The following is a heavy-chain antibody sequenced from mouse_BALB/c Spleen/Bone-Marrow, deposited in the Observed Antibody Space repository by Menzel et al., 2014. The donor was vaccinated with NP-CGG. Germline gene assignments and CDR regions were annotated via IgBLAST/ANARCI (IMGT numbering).Heavy chain of an antibody. D-gene: IGHD2-3*01. J-gene: IGHJ2*01. CDR3: AREGTYDGCYGHFDY. V-gene: IGHV1-4*01. CDR2: IVPSSAYS. Sequence: VQRVESGAELARPGASVKMSCKASGYSFTNYTIRWVKQRPGQGLEWIAYIVPSSAYSNYNQKFKDRATSTADKSSITAYMQLSSLTSEDSAVYYCAREGTYDGCYGHFDYWGQGTTLTVSS. CDR1: GYSFTNYT.